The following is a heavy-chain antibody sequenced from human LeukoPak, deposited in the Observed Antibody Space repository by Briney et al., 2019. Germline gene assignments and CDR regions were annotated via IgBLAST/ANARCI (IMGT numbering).Heavy chain of an antibody. CDR2: IYPGDSDT. D-gene: IGHD3-10*01. CDR1: GYSFTSYW. J-gene: IGHJ5*02. Sequence: GESLKISCKGSGYSFTSYWIGWVRQMPGKGLEWMGIIYPGDSDTRYSPSFQGQVTISADKSISTAYLQWSSLKASDTAMYYCARLGGVYGSGSYYVNWFDPWGQGTLVTVSS. CDR3: ARLGGVYGSGSYYVNWFDP. V-gene: IGHV5-51*01.